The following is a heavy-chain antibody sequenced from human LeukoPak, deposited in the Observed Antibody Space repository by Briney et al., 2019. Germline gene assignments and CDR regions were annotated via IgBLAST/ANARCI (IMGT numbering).Heavy chain of an antibody. J-gene: IGHJ3*02. Sequence: GGSLRLSCAASGFTFSSYGMHWVRQAPGKGLEWVAFIRYDGSNKYYADSVKGRFTISRDNSKNTLYLQMNSLRAEDTAVYYCAKVDAGGDRKRELDAFDIWGQGTMVTVSS. V-gene: IGHV3-30*02. CDR3: AKVDAGGDRKRELDAFDI. CDR2: IRYDGSNK. CDR1: GFTFSSYG. D-gene: IGHD3-16*01.